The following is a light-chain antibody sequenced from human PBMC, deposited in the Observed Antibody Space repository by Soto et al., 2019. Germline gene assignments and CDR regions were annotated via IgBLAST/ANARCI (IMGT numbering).Light chain of an antibody. V-gene: IGKV3-20*01. Sequence: EIVLTQYTGTLSLSPGEISTLSCRASQSVINNYLAWCQQRPGQAPRLLIYCASTRAAGIPDRFSGSGSGTDFTLTITRLEPEDSAVYFCPQYTGPPTTFGQGTRLEIK. CDR1: QSVINNY. CDR2: CAS. J-gene: IGKJ5*01. CDR3: PQYTGPPTT.